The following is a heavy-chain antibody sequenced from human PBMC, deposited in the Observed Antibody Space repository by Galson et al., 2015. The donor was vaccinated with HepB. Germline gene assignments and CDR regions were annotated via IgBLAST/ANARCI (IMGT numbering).Heavy chain of an antibody. Sequence: SVKVSCKASGGTFSSYAISWVRQAPGQGLEWMGGIIPIFGTANYAQKFQGRVTITADESTSTAYMELSSLRSEDTAVYYCARGVGSCYDSSCYYYYAFDYWGQETLVTVSS. CDR1: GGTFSSYA. CDR2: IIPIFGTA. V-gene: IGHV1-69*13. D-gene: IGHD3-22*01. J-gene: IGHJ4*02. CDR3: ARGVGSCYDSSCYYYYAFDY.